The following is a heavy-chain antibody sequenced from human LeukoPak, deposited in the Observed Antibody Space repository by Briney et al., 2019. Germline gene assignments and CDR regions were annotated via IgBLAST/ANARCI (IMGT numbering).Heavy chain of an antibody. J-gene: IGHJ4*02. V-gene: IGHV4-31*03. CDR1: GGSISSGGYY. CDR2: IYYSGST. CDR3: ARLGAGPTHYDFWSGYSSFYFDY. Sequence: SQTLSLTCTVSGGSISSGGYYWSWIRQHPGKGLEWIGYIYYSGSTSYNPSLKSRVTIAVDTSKNQFSLKLSSVTAADTAVYYCARLGAGPTHYDFWSGYSSFYFDYWGQGTLVTVSS. D-gene: IGHD3-3*01.